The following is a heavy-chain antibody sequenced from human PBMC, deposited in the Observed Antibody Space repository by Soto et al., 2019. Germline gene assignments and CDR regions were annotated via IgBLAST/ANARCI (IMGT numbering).Heavy chain of an antibody. CDR2: ISSSSRYT. V-gene: IGHV3-11*05. CDR1: GFTFSDYY. Sequence: QVLLVESGGGLVKPGGSLRLSCAASGFTFSDYYMTWIRQAPGKGLEWVSYISSSSRYTSYADSVKGRFTISRDNAKNSLYLQMNSLRAEDTAVYYCARERNGYNSILDYWGQGTLVTVSS. D-gene: IGHD5-12*01. CDR3: ARERNGYNSILDY. J-gene: IGHJ4*02.